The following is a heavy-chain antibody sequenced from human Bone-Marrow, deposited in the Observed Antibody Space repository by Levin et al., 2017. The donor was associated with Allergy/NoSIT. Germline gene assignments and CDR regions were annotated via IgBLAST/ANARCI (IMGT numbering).Heavy chain of an antibody. D-gene: IGHD3-22*01. V-gene: IGHV3-33*01. CDR2: IWYDGSNK. J-gene: IGHJ4*02. CDR3: ARAPYYYDSSGNDGFDY. CDR1: GFTFSSYG. Sequence: GESLKISCAASGFTFSSYGMHWVRQAPGKGLEWVAVIWYDGSNKYYADSVKGRFTISRDNSKNTLYLQMNSLRAEDTAVYYCARAPYYYDSSGNDGFDYWGQGTLVTVSS.